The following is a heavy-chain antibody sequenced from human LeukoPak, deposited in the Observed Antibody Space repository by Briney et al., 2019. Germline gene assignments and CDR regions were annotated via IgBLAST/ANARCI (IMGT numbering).Heavy chain of an antibody. V-gene: IGHV3-30*18. J-gene: IGHJ6*02. Sequence: ERSLRLSCAASGFTFSTSAIHWVRQAPGKGLEWVAVISFDGGNKYYADSVKGRFSISRDNSKNRLYLQMNSLGPEDTAMYYCAKEIRLSVLGGAQVGDQYYYGLDVWGQGTTVTVSS. CDR1: GFTFSTSA. D-gene: IGHD2-21*02. CDR2: ISFDGGNK. CDR3: AKEIRLSVLGGAQVGDQYYYGLDV.